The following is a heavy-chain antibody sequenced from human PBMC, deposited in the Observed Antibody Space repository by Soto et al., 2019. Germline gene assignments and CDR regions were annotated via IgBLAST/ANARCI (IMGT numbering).Heavy chain of an antibody. CDR3: ARDHPRGDFWSGYYTGRWFDP. D-gene: IGHD3-3*01. CDR1: GYTFTNYG. J-gene: IGHJ5*02. CDR2: ISAYNGNT. Sequence: ASVKVSCKASGYTFTNYGISWVRQAPGQGLEWMGWISAYNGNTNCAQKLQGRVTMTTDTSTSTAYMELRSLRSDDTAVYYCARDHPRGDFWSGYYTGRWFDPWGQGTLVTVSS. V-gene: IGHV1-18*01.